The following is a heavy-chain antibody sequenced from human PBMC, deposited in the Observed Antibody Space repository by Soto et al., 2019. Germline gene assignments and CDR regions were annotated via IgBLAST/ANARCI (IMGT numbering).Heavy chain of an antibody. V-gene: IGHV3-21*01. J-gene: IGHJ6*02. Sequence: GGSLRLCCAASGVTFSSYSMNWVRQAPGKGLEWVSSISSSSSYIYYADSVKGRFTISRDNAKNSLYLQMNSLRAEDTAVYYCARVRGGYCSSTSCLSFLYGMDVWGQGTTVTVSS. CDR2: ISSSSSYI. CDR1: GVTFSSYS. CDR3: ARVRGGYCSSTSCLSFLYGMDV. D-gene: IGHD2-2*01.